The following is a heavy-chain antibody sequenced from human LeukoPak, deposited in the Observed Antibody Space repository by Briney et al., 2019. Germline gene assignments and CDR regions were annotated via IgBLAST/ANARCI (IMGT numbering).Heavy chain of an antibody. CDR2: ISYDGSNK. D-gene: IGHD5-18*01. J-gene: IGHJ3*02. CDR1: GFTLSSYA. V-gene: IGHV3-30*18. CDR3: AKEGYSYGYAFDI. Sequence: PGGSLRLSCAASGFTLSSYAMNWVRQAPGKGLEWVAVISYDGSNKYYADSVKGLYTISRDNSKNTLYLQMNSLRAEDTAVYYCAKEGYSYGYAFDIWGQGTMVTVSS.